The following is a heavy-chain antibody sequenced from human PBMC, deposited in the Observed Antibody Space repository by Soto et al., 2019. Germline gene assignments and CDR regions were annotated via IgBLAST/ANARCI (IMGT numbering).Heavy chain of an antibody. Sequence: QVQLQESGPGLVKPSETMSLSCTVSGGSISSYYWSWFRQSPGKRMEWIGYVHNSWGSSYNPSLQSRVAISLDTSKCQFSLKVTSVTATDADVYYGARQVFGQLQGLVDVWGQGTTVTVSS. CDR2: VHNSWGS. D-gene: IGHD3-10*02. V-gene: IGHV4-59*08. J-gene: IGHJ6*02. CDR1: GGSISSYY. CDR3: ARQVFGQLQGLVDV.